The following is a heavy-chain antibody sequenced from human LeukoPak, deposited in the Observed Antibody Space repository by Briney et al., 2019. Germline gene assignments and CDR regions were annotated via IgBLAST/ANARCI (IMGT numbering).Heavy chain of an antibody. CDR1: GGSISSSSYY. CDR3: ARYVKGYYDGSGYPDY. V-gene: IGHV4-39*07. CDR2: IYYSGST. D-gene: IGHD3-22*01. Sequence: SETLSLTCTVSGGSISSSSYYWGWIRQPPGKGLEWIGSIYYSGSTYYNPSLKSRVTISVDTSKNQFSLKLRSVTAADTAVYYCARYVKGYYDGSGYPDYWGQGTLVTVSS. J-gene: IGHJ4*02.